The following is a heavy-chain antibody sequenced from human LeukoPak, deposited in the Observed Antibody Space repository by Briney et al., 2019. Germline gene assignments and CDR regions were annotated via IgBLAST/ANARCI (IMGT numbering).Heavy chain of an antibody. J-gene: IGHJ6*02. CDR2: ISGSGGST. V-gene: IGHV3-23*01. CDR3: AKGNIAARQDIMDV. D-gene: IGHD6-6*01. CDR1: GFTFSSYA. Sequence: GGSLRLSCAASGFTFSSYAMTWVRQAPGKGLEWVSLISGSGGSTYYADSVKGRFTISRDNSKNTLYLQMNSLRVEDTAVYYCAKGNIAARQDIMDVWGQGTTVTVSS.